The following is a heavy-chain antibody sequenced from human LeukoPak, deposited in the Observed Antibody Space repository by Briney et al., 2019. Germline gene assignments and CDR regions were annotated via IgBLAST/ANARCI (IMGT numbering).Heavy chain of an antibody. CDR3: ARGQDYYDSMYYFDY. D-gene: IGHD3-22*01. J-gene: IGHJ4*02. CDR2: IIPILGIA. V-gene: IGHV1-69*04. CDR1: GGTFSSYA. Sequence: SVKVSCKASGGTFSSYAISWVRQAPGQGLEWMGRIIPILGIANYAQKFQGRVTITADKSTSTAYMELSSLRYEDTAVYYCARGQDYYDSMYYFDYWGQGTLVTVSS.